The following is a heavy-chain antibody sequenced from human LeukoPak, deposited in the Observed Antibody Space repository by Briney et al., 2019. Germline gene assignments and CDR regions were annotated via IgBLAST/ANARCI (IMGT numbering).Heavy chain of an antibody. Sequence: GGSLRLPRAASGFPFSSLGMSWGRQAPGEGLEWVSAFSGGGGTTFFADSVKGRFTISRDNSKNTLYLQMNSLRAEDTAVYYCATNYGDYVSYHYYMDVWGKGTTVTISS. CDR1: GFPFSSLG. J-gene: IGHJ6*03. D-gene: IGHD4-17*01. CDR2: FSGGGGTT. V-gene: IGHV3-23*01. CDR3: ATNYGDYVSYHYYMDV.